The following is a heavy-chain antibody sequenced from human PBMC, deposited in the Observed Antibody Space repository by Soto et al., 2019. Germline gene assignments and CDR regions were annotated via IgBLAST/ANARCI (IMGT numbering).Heavy chain of an antibody. CDR1: GFTFSSYV. J-gene: IGHJ6*02. CDR3: VKDGSSGWPYYYGMDV. V-gene: IGHV3-30*18. CDR2: ISYDGSNK. D-gene: IGHD6-19*01. Sequence: GGSLRLSCAASGFTFSSYVMHWVRQAPGKGLEWVAVISYDGSNKYYADSVKGRFTISRDNSKNTLYLQMSSLRAEDTAVYYCVKDGSSGWPYYYGMDVWGQGTTVTVYS.